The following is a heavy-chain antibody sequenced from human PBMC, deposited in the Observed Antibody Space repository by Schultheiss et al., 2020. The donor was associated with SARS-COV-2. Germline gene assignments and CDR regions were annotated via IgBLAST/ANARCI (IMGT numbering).Heavy chain of an antibody. D-gene: IGHD2-15*01. CDR3: ARAMVEGSWADADGAFDI. J-gene: IGHJ3*02. V-gene: IGHV3-30*07. Sequence: GSLRLSCAASGFTFSSYAMHWVRQAPGKGLEWVAVISYDGSNKYYADSVKGRFTISRDNAKNSLYLQMNSLRAEDTAVYYCARAMVEGSWADADGAFDIWGQGTMVTVSS. CDR1: GFTFSSYA. CDR2: ISYDGSNK.